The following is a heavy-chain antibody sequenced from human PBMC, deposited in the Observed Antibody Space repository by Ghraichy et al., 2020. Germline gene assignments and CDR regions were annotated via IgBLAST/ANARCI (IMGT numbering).Heavy chain of an antibody. Sequence: GGSLRLSCEASEFTFSGYAMNWVRLAPGRGLEWLSYISTSGNTIYYADSVKGRFTISRDNAKNSVYLQMNRLTAEDTAIYYCARDRHYYYGMDVWGQGATVTVSS. CDR1: EFTFSGYA. CDR3: ARDRHYYYGMDV. J-gene: IGHJ6*01. CDR2: ISTSGNTI. V-gene: IGHV3-48*03. D-gene: IGHD3-16*01.